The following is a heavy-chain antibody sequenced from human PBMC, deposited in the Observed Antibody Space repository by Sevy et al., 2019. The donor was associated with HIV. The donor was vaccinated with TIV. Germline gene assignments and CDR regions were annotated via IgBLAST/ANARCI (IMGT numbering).Heavy chain of an antibody. CDR1: GFTFSSYA. V-gene: IGHV3-30-3*01. Sequence: GGSLRLSCAASGFTFSSYAMRWVRQAPGKGLEWVAVISYDGSNKYYADSVKGRFTISRDNSKNTLYLQMNSLRAEDTAVYYCARDKVAVADHPTFFDYWGQGTLVTVSS. CDR3: ARDKVAVADHPTFFDY. D-gene: IGHD6-19*01. J-gene: IGHJ4*02. CDR2: ISYDGSNK.